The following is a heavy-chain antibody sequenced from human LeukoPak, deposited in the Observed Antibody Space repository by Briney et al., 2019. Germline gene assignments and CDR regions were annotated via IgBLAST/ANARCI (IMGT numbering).Heavy chain of an antibody. CDR2: ISYDGSNK. CDR3: AKGRATHFDY. D-gene: IGHD2-15*01. J-gene: IGHJ4*02. Sequence: GGSLRLSCAASGFTFSSYGMHWVRQAPGKGLEWVAVISYDGSNKYYADSVKGRFTISRDNPKNTLYLQMNSLRAGDTAVYYCAKGRATHFDYWGQGTLVTVSS. CDR1: GFTFSSYG. V-gene: IGHV3-30*18.